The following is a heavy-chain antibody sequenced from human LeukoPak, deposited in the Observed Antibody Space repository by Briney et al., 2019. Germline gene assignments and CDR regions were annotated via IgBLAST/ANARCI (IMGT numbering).Heavy chain of an antibody. D-gene: IGHD6-13*01. CDR1: GGSISSYY. CDR2: IYTSGST. Sequence: ASETLSLTCTVSGGSISSYYWSWIRQPAGKGLEWIGRIYTSGSTNYNPSLKSRVTMSVDTSKNQFSLKLSSVTAADTAVYYCARSPDSSWYNYYYYYYMDVWGKGTTVTISS. V-gene: IGHV4-4*07. J-gene: IGHJ6*03. CDR3: ARSPDSSWYNYYYYYYMDV.